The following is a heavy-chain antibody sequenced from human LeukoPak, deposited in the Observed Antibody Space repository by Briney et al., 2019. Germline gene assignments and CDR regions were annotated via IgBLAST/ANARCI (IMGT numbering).Heavy chain of an antibody. CDR2: MNPNSGNT. Sequence: ASVKVSCKASGYTFTSYDINWVRQATGQGLEWMGWMNPNSGNTGYAQKFQGRVTMTRNTSISTAYMELSSLRSEDTAVYYCARGPSRSVGAPAASRRLDVWGKGTTVTVSS. J-gene: IGHJ6*04. CDR3: ARGPSRSVGAPAASRRLDV. V-gene: IGHV1-8*01. CDR1: GYTFTSYD. D-gene: IGHD2-2*01.